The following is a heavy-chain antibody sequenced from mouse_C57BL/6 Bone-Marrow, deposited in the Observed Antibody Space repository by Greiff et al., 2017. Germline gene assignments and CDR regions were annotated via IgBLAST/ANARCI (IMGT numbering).Heavy chain of an antibody. Sequence: EVKLVESEGGLVQPGSSMKLSCTASGFTFSDYYMAWVRQVPEKGLEWVANINYDGSSTYYLDSLKSRFIISRDNAKNILYLQMSSLKSEDTATYCCARETFDGGFAYWGQGTLVTVSA. CDR2: INYDGSST. CDR3: ARETFDGGFAY. V-gene: IGHV5-16*01. J-gene: IGHJ3*01. CDR1: GFTFSDYY.